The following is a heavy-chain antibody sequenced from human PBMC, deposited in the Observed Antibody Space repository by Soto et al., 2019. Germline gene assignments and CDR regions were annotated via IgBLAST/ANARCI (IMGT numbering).Heavy chain of an antibody. Sequence: GGSLRLSCTASGLTFGDYAMSWFRQAPGKGLEWVGFIRSKAYGGTTEYAASVKGRFTISRDDSKSIAYLQMNSLKTEDTAVYYCTRDFPTSISDYWGQGTLVTVSS. CDR1: GLTFGDYA. CDR3: TRDFPTSISDY. J-gene: IGHJ4*02. CDR2: IRSKAYGGTT. V-gene: IGHV3-49*03.